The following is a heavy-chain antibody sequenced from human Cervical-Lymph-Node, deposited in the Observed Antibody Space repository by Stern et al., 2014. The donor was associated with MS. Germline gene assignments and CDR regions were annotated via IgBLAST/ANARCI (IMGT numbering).Heavy chain of an antibody. J-gene: IGHJ6*02. CDR1: GGTLNNCG. V-gene: IGHV1-69*01. CDR3: ARDLRFWSGFSAHYYYGVDV. Sequence: QVQLVQSGAEVKKTGSSVKVSCKASGGTLNNCGLSWIRQGPGQGLEWMGGIIPIFGTANYAQKFQGRLTITADESTTTTYMELTSLRPEDTAVYYCARDLRFWSGFSAHYYYGVDVWGQGTTVTVSS. CDR2: IIPIFGTA. D-gene: IGHD3-3*01.